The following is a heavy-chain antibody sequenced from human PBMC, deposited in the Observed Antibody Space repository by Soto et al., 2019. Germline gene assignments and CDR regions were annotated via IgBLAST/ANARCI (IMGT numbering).Heavy chain of an antibody. CDR1: GFTFSSYS. J-gene: IGHJ4*02. CDR3: ARGVADFWSGYSPYYFDY. CDR2: ISSSSSYI. Sequence: GGSLRLSCAASGFTFSSYSMNWVRQAPGKGLEWVSSISSSSSYIYYADSVKGRFTISRDNAKNSLYLQMNSLRAEDTAVYYCARGVADFWSGYSPYYFDYWGQGTLVTVSS. D-gene: IGHD3-3*01. V-gene: IGHV3-21*01.